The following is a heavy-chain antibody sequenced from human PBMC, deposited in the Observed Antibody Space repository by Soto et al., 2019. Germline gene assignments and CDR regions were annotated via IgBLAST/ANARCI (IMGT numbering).Heavy chain of an antibody. CDR1: GGTLSSYA. D-gene: IGHD6-19*01. CDR3: ARGEQAAVADYYYYYGMDV. J-gene: IGHJ6*02. V-gene: IGHV1-69*13. CDR2: IIPIFGTA. Sequence: SVKVSCKASGGTLSSYAISWVRQAPGQGLEWMGGIIPIFGTANYAQKFQGRVTITADESTSTAYMELSSLRSEDTAVYYCARGEQAAVADYYYYYGMDVWGQGTTVTVSS.